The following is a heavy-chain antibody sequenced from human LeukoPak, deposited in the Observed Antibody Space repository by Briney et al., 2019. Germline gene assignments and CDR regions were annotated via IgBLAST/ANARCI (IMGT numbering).Heavy chain of an antibody. Sequence: GGSLRLSCAASGFTFSSYSMNWVRQAPGKGLEWVSSISHIGGTVYYAESVKGRFTISRDNFKNTLYLQMNSLRAEDTAVYYCAKENYGDLDSWGQGTLVTVSS. CDR3: AKENYGDLDS. D-gene: IGHD2-21*02. J-gene: IGHJ5*01. CDR2: ISHIGGTV. CDR1: GFTFSSYS. V-gene: IGHV3-23*01.